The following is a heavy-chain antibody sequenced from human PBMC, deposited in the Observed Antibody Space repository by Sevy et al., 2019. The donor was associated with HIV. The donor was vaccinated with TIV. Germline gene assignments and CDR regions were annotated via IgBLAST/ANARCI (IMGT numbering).Heavy chain of an antibody. CDR2: ISAYNGNT. D-gene: IGHD3-3*01. CDR3: ARVRKQYYDFWSGSRNSNWFDP. CDR1: GYTFTSYG. J-gene: IGHJ5*02. Sequence: ASVKVSCKASGYTFTSYGISWVRQAPGQGLERMGWISAYNGNTNYAQKLQGRVTMTTDTSTSTAYMELRSLRSDDTAVYYCARVRKQYYDFWSGSRNSNWFDPWGQGTLVTVSS. V-gene: IGHV1-18*01.